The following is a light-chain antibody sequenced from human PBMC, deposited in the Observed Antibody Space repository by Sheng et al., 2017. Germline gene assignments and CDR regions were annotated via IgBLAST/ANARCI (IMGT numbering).Light chain of an antibody. CDR1: HSVASN. J-gene: IGKJ4*01. CDR3: QQYHNRPPLT. Sequence: IVLTQSPDTLSLSPGERATLSCRASHSVASNSLAWYQQRPGQAPRLLILVIVHQGHWHPSQVQCSGSGTDFTLTISSLQSEDFAVYFCQQYHNRPPLTFGGGTKVEFK. V-gene: IGKV3D-15*01. CDR2: VIV.